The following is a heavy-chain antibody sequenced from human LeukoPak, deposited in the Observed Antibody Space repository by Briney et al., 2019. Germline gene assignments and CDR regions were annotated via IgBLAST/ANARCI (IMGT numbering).Heavy chain of an antibody. CDR2: ISYDGSNK. V-gene: IGHV3-30*03. D-gene: IGHD4-17*01. CDR3: ARTTYGDYGPSDY. CDR1: GFTSSSYG. J-gene: IGHJ4*02. Sequence: PGRSLRLSCAASGFTSSSYGMHWVRQAPGKGLEWVAVISYDGSNKYYADSVKGRFTISRDNSKNTLYLQMNSLRAEDTAVYYCARTTYGDYGPSDYWGQGTLVTVSS.